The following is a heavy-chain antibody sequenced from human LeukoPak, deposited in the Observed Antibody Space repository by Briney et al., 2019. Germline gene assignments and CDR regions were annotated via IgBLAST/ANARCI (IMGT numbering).Heavy chain of an antibody. CDR1: GGTFSSYA. Sequence: ASVKVSCKASGGTFSSYAISWVRQAPGQGLEWMGGIIPIFGTANYAQKFQGRVTITADESTSTAYMELSRLRSDDTAVYYCARELQWQDSSGSGYWGQGTLVTVSS. D-gene: IGHD3-22*01. J-gene: IGHJ4*02. CDR3: ARELQWQDSSGSGY. V-gene: IGHV1-69*13. CDR2: IIPIFGTA.